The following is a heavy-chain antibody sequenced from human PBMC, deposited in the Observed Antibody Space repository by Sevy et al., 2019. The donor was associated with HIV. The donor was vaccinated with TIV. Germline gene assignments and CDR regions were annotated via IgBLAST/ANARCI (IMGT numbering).Heavy chain of an antibody. CDR1: GGSISSYY. Sequence: SETLSLTCTVSGGSISSYYWSWIRQPPGKGLEWIGYIYYSGSTNYNPSLKSRVTISVDTSKNQFSLKLSFVTAADTAVYYCASVFSYSSSSWFDPWGQGTLVTVSS. CDR3: ASVFSYSSSSWFDP. V-gene: IGHV4-59*01. CDR2: IYYSGST. D-gene: IGHD6-6*01. J-gene: IGHJ5*02.